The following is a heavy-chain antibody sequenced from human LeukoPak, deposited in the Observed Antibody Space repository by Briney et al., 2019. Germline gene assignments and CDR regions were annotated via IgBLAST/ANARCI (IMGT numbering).Heavy chain of an antibody. CDR2: IYHSGST. CDR3: ARRGHYASGYYFDY. J-gene: IGHJ4*02. D-gene: IGHD3-22*01. CDR1: GGSFSGYY. V-gene: IGHV4-30-2*01. Sequence: PSETLSLTCAVYGGSFSGYYWSWIRQPPGKGLEWIGYIYHSGSTYYNPSLKSRVTISVDRSKNQFSLKLSSVTAADTAVYYCARRGHYASGYYFDYWGQGTLVTVSS.